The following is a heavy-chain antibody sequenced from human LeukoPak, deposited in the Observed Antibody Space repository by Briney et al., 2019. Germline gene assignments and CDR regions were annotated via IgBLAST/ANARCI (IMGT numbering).Heavy chain of an antibody. J-gene: IGHJ4*02. D-gene: IGHD1-26*01. V-gene: IGHV4-59*08. CDR3: ARQTAKKWALLGGFDC. CDR2: MFGNGGT. CDR1: GGSMSSDY. Sequence: PSETLSLTCSVSGGSMSSDYWSWLRQSPGKGLEGIGRMFGNGGTNYSPSFQRRATISVDTSTRRLSLRLNSVTAADTAAYYCARQTAKKWALLGGFDCWGQGILVTVSS.